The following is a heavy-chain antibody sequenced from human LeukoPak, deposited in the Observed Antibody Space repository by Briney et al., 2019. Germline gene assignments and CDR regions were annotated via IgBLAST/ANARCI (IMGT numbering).Heavy chain of an antibody. J-gene: IGHJ3*02. CDR2: IYHSGGT. Sequence: PSETLSLTCTVSGGSISTYYWNWIRQPPGKGLEWIGYIYHSGGTNYNPPLKSRVTISIDTSKNQFSLKLSSVTAADTAVYYCARLYDYVWGTHDAFDIWGQGTMVTVSS. V-gene: IGHV4-59*01. CDR1: GGSISTYY. CDR3: ARLYDYVWGTHDAFDI. D-gene: IGHD3-16*01.